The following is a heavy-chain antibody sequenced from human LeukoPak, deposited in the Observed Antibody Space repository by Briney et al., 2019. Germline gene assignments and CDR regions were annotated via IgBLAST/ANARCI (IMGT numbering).Heavy chain of an antibody. CDR3: ARDCFAHYYDSSGYFDAFDI. Sequence: GGSLRLSCAASGFTFSSYSMNWVRQAPGKGLEWVSYISSSSSTIYYADSVKGRFTISRDNAKNSLYLQMNSLRAEDTAVYYCARDCFAHYYDSSGYFDAFDIWGQGTMVTVSS. V-gene: IGHV3-48*01. CDR2: ISSSSSTI. D-gene: IGHD3-22*01. J-gene: IGHJ3*02. CDR1: GFTFSSYS.